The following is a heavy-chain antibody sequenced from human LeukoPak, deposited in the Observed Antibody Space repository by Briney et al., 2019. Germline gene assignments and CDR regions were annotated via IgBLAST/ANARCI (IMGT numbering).Heavy chain of an antibody. CDR1: GGTFSSYA. J-gene: IGHJ4*02. CDR2: IIPMFGTA. CDR3: AAGSSGWYVDY. V-gene: IGHV1-69*05. Sequence: SVKVSCKASGGTFSSYAISWVRQAPGQGLEWMGGIIPMFGTANYAQKFQGRVTITRDMSTGTAYMELSSLRSEDTAMYYCAAGSSGWYVDYWGQGTLVTVSS. D-gene: IGHD6-19*01.